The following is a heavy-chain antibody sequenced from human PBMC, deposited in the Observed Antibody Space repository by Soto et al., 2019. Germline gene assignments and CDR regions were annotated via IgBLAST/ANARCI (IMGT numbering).Heavy chain of an antibody. CDR2: IKQDGSEK. D-gene: IGHD2-2*01. CDR1: GFTFSSYW. CDR3: ARDQGVVVPAAIYYGMDV. Sequence: GSLRLSCAASGFTFSSYWMSWVRQAPGKGLEWVANIKQDGSEKYYVDSVKGRFTISRDNTKNSLYLQMNSLRAEDTAVYYCARDQGVVVPAAIYYGMDVWGQGTTVTVSS. J-gene: IGHJ6*02. V-gene: IGHV3-7*01.